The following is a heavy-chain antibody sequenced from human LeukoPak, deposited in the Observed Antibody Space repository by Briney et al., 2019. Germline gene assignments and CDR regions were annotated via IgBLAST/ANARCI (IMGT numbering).Heavy chain of an antibody. D-gene: IGHD6-13*01. CDR2: ISAYNGNT. Sequence: ASVKVSCKASGYTFTRYGISWVRQAPGQGLERMGWISAYNGNTNYAQKLQGRVTMTTDTSTSTAYMELRSLRSDDTAVYYCARGVGGIVAAAFDYWGQGTLVTVSS. V-gene: IGHV1-18*01. CDR1: GYTFTRYG. J-gene: IGHJ4*02. CDR3: ARGVGGIVAAAFDY.